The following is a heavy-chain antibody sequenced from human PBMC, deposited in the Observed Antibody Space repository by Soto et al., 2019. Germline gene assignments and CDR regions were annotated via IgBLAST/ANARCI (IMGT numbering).Heavy chain of an antibody. V-gene: IGHV4-39*01. Sequence: QMQLQESGPGLIKPSETLSLTCTVSGDSISSRNYYWGWIRQPPGKELEWIGDIYHSGSTYYNPSLTGRVAMSVATSRTQFSLRVSSVTAADTAVFYCARRPRGGYNGNSYYFDSWGPGTLVTVSS. D-gene: IGHD1-7*01. CDR1: GDSISSRNYY. J-gene: IGHJ4*02. CDR2: IYHSGST. CDR3: ARRPRGGYNGNSYYFDS.